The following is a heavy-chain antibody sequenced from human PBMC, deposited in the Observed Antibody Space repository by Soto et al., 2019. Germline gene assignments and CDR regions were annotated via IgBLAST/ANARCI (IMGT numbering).Heavy chain of an antibody. D-gene: IGHD2-21*01. V-gene: IGHV3-30*18. CDR2: ISYDGSNK. CDR1: GFTFSSYG. J-gene: IGHJ6*02. CDR3: AKDLLWSGRAYGMDV. Sequence: QVQLVESGGGVVQPGRSLRLSCADSGFTFSSYGMHWVRQAPGKGLEWVAVISYDGSNKYYAESVKGRFTISRDNSKNTLHLQMNSLRAEETAVYYCAKDLLWSGRAYGMDVWGQGTTVTVSS.